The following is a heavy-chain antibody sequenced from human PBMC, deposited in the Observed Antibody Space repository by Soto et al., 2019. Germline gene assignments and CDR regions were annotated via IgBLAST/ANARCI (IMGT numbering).Heavy chain of an antibody. CDR3: ARSSGTSYIWFDP. J-gene: IGHJ5*02. V-gene: IGHV1-18*01. D-gene: IGHD1-26*01. Sequence: QVQLVQSATEVKKPGASVKVSCKASGYAFSTYGISWVRQAPGQGLEWMGWISAYNGNTNYAQKLQDRVTLTTDTATSTAYMELRSLRSDDTAVYYCARSSGTSYIWFDPWGQGTLVTVSS. CDR1: GYAFSTYG. CDR2: ISAYNGNT.